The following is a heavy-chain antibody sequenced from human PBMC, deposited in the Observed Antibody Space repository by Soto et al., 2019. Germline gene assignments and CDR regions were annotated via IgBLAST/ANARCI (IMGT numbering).Heavy chain of an antibody. V-gene: IGHV2-5*01. Sequence: QITLKESGPTLVKPTQTLTLTCTFSGFSLTTSGVAVGWIRQPPGEALEWLALIYWTDDKYYSPSLRSRLTITKDTSKNQVVLTMTNMDPVDTATYYCARRYDPYYFDCWGQGTLVTVSS. J-gene: IGHJ4*02. CDR3: ARRYDPYYFDC. D-gene: IGHD1-1*01. CDR1: GFSLTTSGVA. CDR2: IYWTDDK.